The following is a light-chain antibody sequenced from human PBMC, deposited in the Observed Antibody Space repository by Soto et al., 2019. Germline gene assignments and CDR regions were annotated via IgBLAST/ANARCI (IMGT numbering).Light chain of an antibody. CDR3: SSYTGSSTLV. V-gene: IGLV2-14*01. J-gene: IGLJ1*01. Sequence: QSSLTQPASVSWSPGQSITISCTGTSSDVGGYNYVSWYQQHPGKAPKLMIYEVNNRPSGVSNRFSGSKSGNTASLTVSGLQAEDEADYYCSSYTGSSTLVFGSGTKLTVL. CDR2: EVN. CDR1: SSDVGGYNY.